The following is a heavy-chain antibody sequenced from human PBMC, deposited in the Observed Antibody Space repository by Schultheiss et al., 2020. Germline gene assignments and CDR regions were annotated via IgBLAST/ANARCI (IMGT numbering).Heavy chain of an antibody. V-gene: IGHV4-59*08. CDR1: GGSISSYY. Sequence: SETLSLTCTVSGGSISSYYWSWIRQPPGKGLEWIGYIYYSGSTNYNPSLKSRVTISVDTSKNQFSLKLSSVTAADTAVYYCARRRYSSSWYSGYYFDYWGQGTLVTVSS. J-gene: IGHJ4*02. CDR2: IYYSGST. D-gene: IGHD6-13*01. CDR3: ARRRYSSSWYSGYYFDY.